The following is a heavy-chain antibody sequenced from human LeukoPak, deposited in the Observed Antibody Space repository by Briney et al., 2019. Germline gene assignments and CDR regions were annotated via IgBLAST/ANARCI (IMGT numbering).Heavy chain of an antibody. CDR2: IWYDGSNK. Sequence: GGSLRLSCAASGFTFSSYSMRWVRQAPGKGLEWVAVIWYDGSNKYYADSVKGRFTISRDNSKNTLYLQMNSLRAEDTAVYHCASEDSSAYPNWFDPWGQGTLVTVSS. D-gene: IGHD3-22*01. CDR3: ASEDSSAYPNWFDP. V-gene: IGHV3-33*01. CDR1: GFTFSSYS. J-gene: IGHJ5*02.